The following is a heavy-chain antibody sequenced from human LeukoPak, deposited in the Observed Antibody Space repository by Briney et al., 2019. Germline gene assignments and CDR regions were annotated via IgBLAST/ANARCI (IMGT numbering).Heavy chain of an antibody. D-gene: IGHD5-24*01. J-gene: IGHJ4*02. Sequence: GGSLRLSCAASGFTFSSHDMTWVRQAPGKGLEWVSTICADGYNTFYADSVKGRFTISRDNFKNTLYLQMNTLRADDTAIYYCAKLIKTIGPGDYWGQGTLVTVSS. CDR3: AKLIKTIGPGDY. V-gene: IGHV3-23*01. CDR1: GFTFSSHD. CDR2: ICADGYNT.